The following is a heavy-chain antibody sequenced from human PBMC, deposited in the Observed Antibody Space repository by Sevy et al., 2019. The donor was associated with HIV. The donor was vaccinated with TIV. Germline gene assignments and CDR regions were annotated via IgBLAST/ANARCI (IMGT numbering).Heavy chain of an antibody. CDR3: AGHFPYYYDSSGADAFDI. CDR1: GGSISSYY. V-gene: IGHV4-59*01. CDR2: IYYSGST. J-gene: IGHJ3*02. Sequence: SETLSLTCTVSGGSISSYYWSWIRQPPGKGLEWIGYIYYSGSTNYNPSLKSRVTISVDTSKNQFSLKLSAVTAADTAVYYGAGHFPYYYDSSGADAFDIWSQGTMVTVSS. D-gene: IGHD3-22*01.